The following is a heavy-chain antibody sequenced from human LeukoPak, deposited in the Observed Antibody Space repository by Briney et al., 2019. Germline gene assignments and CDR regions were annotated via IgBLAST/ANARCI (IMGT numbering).Heavy chain of an antibody. J-gene: IGHJ4*02. Sequence: GGSLRLSCAASGFTFSSYSMNWVRQAPGKGLEWVSSISSSSTYIYYADSLKGRFAISRDNAKNSLFLQMNSLRADDTAVYYCARDPPTRQYTNSFSLDYWGQGTLVTVSS. V-gene: IGHV3-21*01. CDR3: ARDPPTRQYTNSFSLDY. D-gene: IGHD6-13*01. CDR2: ISSSSTYI. CDR1: GFTFSSYS.